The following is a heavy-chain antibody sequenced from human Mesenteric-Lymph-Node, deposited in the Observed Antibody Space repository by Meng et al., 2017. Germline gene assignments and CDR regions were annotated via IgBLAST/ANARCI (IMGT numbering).Heavy chain of an antibody. CDR2: INAGNGNT. V-gene: IGHV1-3*01. CDR3: ARDRQGPEWELFVPDAFDI. CDR1: GYNFDIFY. J-gene: IGHJ3*02. Sequence: ASVKVSCKTSGYNFDIFYIHWVRQAPGQRLEWMGWINAGNGNTKYSQKFQGRVTITRDTSASTAYMELSSLRSEDTAVYYCARDRQGPEWELFVPDAFDIWGQGTMVTVSS. D-gene: IGHD1-26*01.